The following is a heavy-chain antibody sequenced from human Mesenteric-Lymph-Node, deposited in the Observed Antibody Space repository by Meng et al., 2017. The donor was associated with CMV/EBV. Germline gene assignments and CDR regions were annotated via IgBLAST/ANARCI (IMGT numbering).Heavy chain of an antibody. V-gene: IGHV3-74*01. J-gene: IGHJ6*02. Sequence: GESLKISCAASGFTFSSYWMHWVRQAPGKGLVWVSRINSDGSSTSYADSVKGRFTISRDNAKNSLYLQMNSLRAGDTAVYYCARDGGRITPYGMDVWGQGTTVTVSS. D-gene: IGHD3-3*01. CDR2: INSDGSST. CDR1: GFTFSSYW. CDR3: ARDGGRITPYGMDV.